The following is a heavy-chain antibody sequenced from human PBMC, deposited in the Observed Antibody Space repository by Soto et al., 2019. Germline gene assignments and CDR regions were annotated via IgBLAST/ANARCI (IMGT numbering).Heavy chain of an antibody. CDR1: GGSISSGDYY. D-gene: IGHD6-6*01. V-gene: IGHV4-30-4*02. J-gene: IGHJ6*02. Sequence: SDTLSLTCTGSGGSISSGDYYWSWIRQPPGKGLEWIGYIYYSGSTYYNPSLKSRVTISVDTSKNQFSLKLSSVTAADTAVYYCASYRPLHYYYGMDVWGQGTTVTVSS. CDR3: ASYRPLHYYYGMDV. CDR2: IYYSGST.